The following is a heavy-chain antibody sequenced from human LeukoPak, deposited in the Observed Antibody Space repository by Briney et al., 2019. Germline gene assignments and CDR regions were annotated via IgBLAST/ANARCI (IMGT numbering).Heavy chain of an antibody. D-gene: IGHD2-15*01. CDR2: IYYSGST. Sequence: SETLSLTCTVSGGSISSSSYYWGWIRQPPAKGLEWTGSIYYSGSTYYNPSLKSRVTISVDTSKNQFSLKLSSVTAADTAVYYCARLIAVVAANSEPDYWGQGTLVTVSS. J-gene: IGHJ4*02. CDR3: ARLIAVVAANSEPDY. CDR1: GGSISSSSYY. V-gene: IGHV4-39*01.